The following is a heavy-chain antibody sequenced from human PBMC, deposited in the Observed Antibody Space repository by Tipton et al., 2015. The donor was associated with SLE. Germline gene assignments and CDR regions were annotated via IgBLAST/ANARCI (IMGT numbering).Heavy chain of an antibody. CDR3: ASDYYDSSGYYNWFDP. CDR1: GGTFSSYS. Sequence: QSGPEVKKPGSSVKVSCKASGGTFSSYSISWVRQAPGQGLEWMGRIIPIFGSATYAQKFQGRVTITADESTSTAYMELSSLRSEDTAVYYCASDYYDSSGYYNWFDPWGQGTLVTVSS. CDR2: IIPIFGSA. D-gene: IGHD3-22*01. V-gene: IGHV1-69*15. J-gene: IGHJ5*02.